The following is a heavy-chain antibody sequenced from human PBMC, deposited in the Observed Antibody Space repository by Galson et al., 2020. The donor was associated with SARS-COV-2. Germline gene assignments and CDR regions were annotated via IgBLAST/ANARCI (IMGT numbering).Heavy chain of an antibody. CDR1: GFTFSSYW. D-gene: IGHD6-19*01. Sequence: GGSLRLSCAASGFTFSSYWMSWVRQAPGKGLEWVANIKEDGSKKHYVGSVKGRSTISRDNAKNSLYLQMNSLTAEDTAVYYCARLGGSGWSRDYWGQGTLVTVSS. J-gene: IGHJ4*02. CDR3: ARLGGSGWSRDY. V-gene: IGHV3-7*01. CDR2: IKEDGSKK.